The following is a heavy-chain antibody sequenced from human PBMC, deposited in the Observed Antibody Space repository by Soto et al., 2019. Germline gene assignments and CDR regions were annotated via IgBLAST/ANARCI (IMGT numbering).Heavy chain of an antibody. V-gene: IGHV4-59*01. CDR1: GGYISGYY. CDR2: VYYSGGA. D-gene: IGHD2-21*02. Sequence: SETLSLTCTVSGGYISGYYWSWIRQPPGKGLEWIGNVYYSGGAKYNPSVKRRVSISVDTSKNQFSLNLSSVTAADTAVYYCTRDGDGRMTTNPYYYYGMDVWGTGITGTVSS. CDR3: TRDGDGRMTTNPYYYYGMDV. J-gene: IGHJ6*04.